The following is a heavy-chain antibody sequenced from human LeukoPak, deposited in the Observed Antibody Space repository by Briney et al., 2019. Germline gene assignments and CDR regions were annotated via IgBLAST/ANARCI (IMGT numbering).Heavy chain of an antibody. J-gene: IGHJ4*02. CDR3: ARLLHYERSVYRPVDC. V-gene: IGHV3-7*01. CDR1: GFTFSSHS. Sequence: GGSLRLSCAASGFTFSSHSMSWIRQAPGKGLEWVANVKEDGSEENYVDSVKGRFTISRDNAVKSLYLQMNSLRAEDTAVYFCARLLHYERSVYRPVDCWGQGTLVAVSS. D-gene: IGHD5/OR15-5a*01. CDR2: VKEDGSEE.